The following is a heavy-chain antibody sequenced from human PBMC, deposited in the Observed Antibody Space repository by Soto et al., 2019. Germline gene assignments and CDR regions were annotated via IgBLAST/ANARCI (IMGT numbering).Heavy chain of an antibody. D-gene: IGHD2-2*01. CDR2: FDPEDGET. CDR1: GYTLTELS. V-gene: IGHV1-24*01. Sequence: ASVKVSCTVSGYTLTELSMHWVRQAPGKGLEWMGGFDPEDGETIYAQKFQGRVTMTEDTSTDTAYMELSSLRSEDTAVYYCATNSRVYCSSTSCHAYYYYYYMDVWGKGTTVTVSS. CDR3: ATNSRVYCSSTSCHAYYYYYYMDV. J-gene: IGHJ6*03.